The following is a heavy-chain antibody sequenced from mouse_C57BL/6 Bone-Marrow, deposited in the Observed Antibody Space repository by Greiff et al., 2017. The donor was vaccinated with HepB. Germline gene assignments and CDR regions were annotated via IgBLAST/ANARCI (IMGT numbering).Heavy chain of an antibody. CDR3: ARRSPYDGYYEYWYFDV. CDR2: INPSSGYT. D-gene: IGHD2-3*01. CDR1: GYTFTSYW. Sequence: QVQLKQSGAELAKPGASVKLSCKASGYTFTSYWMHWVKQRPGQGLEWIGYINPSSGYTKYNQKFKDKATLTADKSSSTAYMQLSSLTYADSAVYYCARRSPYDGYYEYWYFDVWGTGTTVTVSS. J-gene: IGHJ1*03. V-gene: IGHV1-7*01.